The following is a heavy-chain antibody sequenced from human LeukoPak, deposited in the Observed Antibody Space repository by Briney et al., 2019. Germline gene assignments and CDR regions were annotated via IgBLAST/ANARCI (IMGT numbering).Heavy chain of an antibody. Sequence: ASVKVSRKASGYIFTRYGITWVRQAPGQGLEWMGWISAYNGNTNYAQKLQGRVTMTTDTSTSTAYMELRSLRSDDTAVYYCARDFSQIAVSGPENHFDYWGQGTLVTVSS. CDR3: ARDFSQIAVSGPENHFDY. CDR2: ISAYNGNT. D-gene: IGHD6-19*01. J-gene: IGHJ4*02. V-gene: IGHV1-18*01. CDR1: GYIFTRYG.